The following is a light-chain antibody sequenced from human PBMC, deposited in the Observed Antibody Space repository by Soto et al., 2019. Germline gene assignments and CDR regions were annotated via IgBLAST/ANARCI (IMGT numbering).Light chain of an antibody. V-gene: IGKV3-11*01. J-gene: IGKJ1*01. CDR1: QKVAEH. CDR3: QQRDNWPPDM. Sequence: TPSLAAVSLSPRKKGPLYCMASQKVAEHVAWYPQTPGQPPRLLIYDASKMATGVPARFSGSVSGTDFTLTITTLEPADFAVYFCQQRDNWPPDMVGQGTKVDIK. CDR2: DAS.